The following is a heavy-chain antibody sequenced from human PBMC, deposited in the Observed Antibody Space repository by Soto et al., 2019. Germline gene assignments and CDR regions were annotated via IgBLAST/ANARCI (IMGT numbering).Heavy chain of an antibody. CDR2: INHSGST. CDR3: ARGRGATTIYYYYGMDV. CDR1: GGSFSGYY. D-gene: IGHD1-1*01. J-gene: IGHJ6*02. V-gene: IGHV4-34*01. Sequence: QVQLQQWGAGLLKPSETLSLTCAVYGGSFSGYYWSWIRQPPGKGLEWIGEINHSGSTNYNPFLKSRVTIAVDTSKNQFSLKLSSVTAADTAVYYCARGRGATTIYYYYGMDVWGQGTTVTVSS.